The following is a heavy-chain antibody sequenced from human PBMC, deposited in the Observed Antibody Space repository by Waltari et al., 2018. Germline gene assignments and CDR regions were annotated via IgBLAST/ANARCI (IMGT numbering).Heavy chain of an antibody. CDR2: MYHSGAT. CDR3: ARFIVASMIVEYYFDY. V-gene: IGHV4-38-2*02. D-gene: IGHD5-12*01. CDR1: GYSITTDYY. J-gene: IGHJ4*02. Sequence: QVHLQESGPGLVKPSETLSLTCTVSGYSITTDYYWGWIRQSPGKGLEWIGYMYHSGATYYNPSLESRVTISVDTSKNQFSLKLSSVTAADTAVYYCARFIVASMIVEYYFDYWGQGTLVTVSS.